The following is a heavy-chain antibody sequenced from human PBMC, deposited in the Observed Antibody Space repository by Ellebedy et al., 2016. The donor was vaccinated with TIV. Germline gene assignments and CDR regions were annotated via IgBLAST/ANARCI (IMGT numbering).Heavy chain of an antibody. CDR3: ARHDGSTSTEGGWFDP. J-gene: IGHJ5*02. CDR1: GYSFTSYW. Sequence: ASVKVSCKGSGYSFTSYWISWVRQMPGKGLEWMGRIDPSDSYTNYSPSFQGHVTISADKSISTAYLQWSSLKASDTAMYYCARHDGSTSTEGGWFDPWGQGTLVTVSS. D-gene: IGHD2-2*01. V-gene: IGHV5-10-1*01. CDR2: IDPSDSYT.